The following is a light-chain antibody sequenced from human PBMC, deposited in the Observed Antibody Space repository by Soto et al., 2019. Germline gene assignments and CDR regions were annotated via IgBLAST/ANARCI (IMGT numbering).Light chain of an antibody. V-gene: IGLV1-44*01. CDR3: AAWEDSLNGYV. CDR2: SNN. CDR1: SSNIGSDT. Sequence: QSVLTQPPSASGTPGQRVTISCSGSSSNIGSDTVNWYQQLPGTAPKLLIYSNNQLPSGVPDRFSGSKSGTSASLAISGLQSEDEADYYCAAWEDSLNGYVFGTGTKLTVL. J-gene: IGLJ1*01.